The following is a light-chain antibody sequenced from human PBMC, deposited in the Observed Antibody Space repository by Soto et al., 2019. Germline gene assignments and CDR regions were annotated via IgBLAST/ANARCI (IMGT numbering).Light chain of an antibody. CDR2: DAS. CDR3: QQRSNWPKWT. CDR1: QSVSSY. J-gene: IGKJ1*01. V-gene: IGKV3-11*01. Sequence: EILLTQSPDTLSLSPGERATISCRASQSVSSYLAWYQQKPGQAPRLLIYDASNRATGIPARFSGSGSGTVFTLTIISLEPEDFAVYYCQQRSNWPKWTFGQGTKVEIK.